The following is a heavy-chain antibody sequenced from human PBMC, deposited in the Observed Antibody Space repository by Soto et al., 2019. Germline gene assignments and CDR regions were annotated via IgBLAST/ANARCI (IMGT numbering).Heavy chain of an antibody. D-gene: IGHD3-16*02. CDR1: GYTFTSYA. CDR2: INAGNGKT. CDR3: ARVLMITFGGVIAPTRFDY. J-gene: IGHJ4*02. V-gene: IGHV1-3*01. Sequence: GASVNVSCKASGYTFTSYAMHWVRQAPGQRLEWMGWINAGNGKTKYPQKFQGRVTITRDTSASTAYMELSSLRSEDTAVYYCARVLMITFGGVIAPTRFDYWGQGTLVTVSS.